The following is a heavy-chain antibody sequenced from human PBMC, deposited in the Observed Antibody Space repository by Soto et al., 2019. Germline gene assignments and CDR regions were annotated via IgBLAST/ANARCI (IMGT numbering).Heavy chain of an antibody. V-gene: IGHV1-46*01. J-gene: IGHJ4*02. CDR2: INPSGGST. CDR3: ARGYYDSSAYSYCDY. Sequence: ASVTGYCKASGSIFTNSNMHWVRQDTGQGLEWMGIINPSGGSTTHLQKFQGRVTMTRDTSTSTVYMELSSLRSEDTAVYYCARGYYDSSAYSYCDYWGQGTLVTV. D-gene: IGHD3-22*01. CDR1: GSIFTNSN.